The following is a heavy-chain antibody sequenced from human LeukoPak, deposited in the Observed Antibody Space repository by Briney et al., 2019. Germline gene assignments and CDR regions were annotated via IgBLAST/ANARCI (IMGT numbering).Heavy chain of an antibody. CDR3: AREEGLDVTPGY. D-gene: IGHD4-23*01. V-gene: IGHV3-30*04. J-gene: IGHJ4*02. CDR1: GFTFSNYA. Sequence: GGSLRLSCVASGFTFSNYAMHWVRQAPGKGLEWVAVISYGGSNKYYADSVKGRFTISRDNSKNTLYLQMISLRAEDTAVYYCAREEGLDVTPGYWGQGTLVTVPS. CDR2: ISYGGSNK.